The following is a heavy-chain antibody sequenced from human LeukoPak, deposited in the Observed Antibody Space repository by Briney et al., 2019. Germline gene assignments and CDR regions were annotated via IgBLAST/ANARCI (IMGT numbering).Heavy chain of an antibody. D-gene: IGHD5-18*01. V-gene: IGHV3-74*01. Sequence: GGSLRLSCAASGFTFSSYWMHWVRHAPGKGLVWVSRIISDVSSTNYADSVKGRFTISRDNAKNTLYLQMNSLRAEDTAVYYCARVFEDTAMVTTGYYGMDVWGQGGTVTVSS. CDR3: ARVFEDTAMVTTGYYGMDV. J-gene: IGHJ6*02. CDR2: IISDVSST. CDR1: GFTFSSYW.